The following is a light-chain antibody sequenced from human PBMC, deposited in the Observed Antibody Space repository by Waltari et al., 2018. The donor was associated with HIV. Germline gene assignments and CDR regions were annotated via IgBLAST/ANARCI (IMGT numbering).Light chain of an antibody. V-gene: IGLV3-25*03. CDR1: ALSKHY. CDR3: QSSDTTASHEL. J-gene: IGLJ2*01. CDR2: KDT. Sequence: SRDLTQPPSVSVSPGQTARITCSGDALSKHYSYWYQQKAGQAPFLVLFKDTERPSGIPERFSASSSGTTVTLTITSVEAEDEAEYFCQSSDTTASHELFGGGTKLTVL.